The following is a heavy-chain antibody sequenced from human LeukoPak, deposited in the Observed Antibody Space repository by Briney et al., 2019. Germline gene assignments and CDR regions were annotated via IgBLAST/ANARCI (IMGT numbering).Heavy chain of an antibody. CDR1: GLTVNSNY. V-gene: IGHV3-66*01. Sequence: GGSLRHSCVASGLTVNSNYISWVRQAPGKGLEWVSLTYSGGSSYYADSVKGRFTISRDIPKNTLYLQMNSLRAEDTAVYYCARGGGYSYIAFDYWGQGTLVTVSS. D-gene: IGHD5-18*01. CDR2: TYSGGSS. J-gene: IGHJ4*02. CDR3: ARGGGYSYIAFDY.